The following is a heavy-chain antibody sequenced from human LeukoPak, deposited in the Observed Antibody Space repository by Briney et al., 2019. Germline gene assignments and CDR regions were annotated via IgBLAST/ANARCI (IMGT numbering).Heavy chain of an antibody. CDR2: ISSSSSYI. CDR3: ASEPRSIGSGSYLNWFDP. Sequence: GGSLRLSCAASRFTFSSYSMNWVRQAPGEGLEWVSSISSSSSYIYYADSVKGRFTISRDNAKNSLYLQMNSLRAEDTAVYYCASEPRSIGSGSYLNWFDPWGQGTLVTV. J-gene: IGHJ5*02. D-gene: IGHD3-10*01. V-gene: IGHV3-21*01. CDR1: RFTFSSYS.